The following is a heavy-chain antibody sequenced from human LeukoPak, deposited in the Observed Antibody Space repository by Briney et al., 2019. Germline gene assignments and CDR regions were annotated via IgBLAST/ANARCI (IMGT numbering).Heavy chain of an antibody. CDR3: AREGHYSSSWYNRDAFDI. D-gene: IGHD6-13*01. J-gene: IGHJ3*02. CDR2: INPNSGGT. Sequence: ASVKVSCKASEYTFTDYYMHWVRQAPGQGLEWMGWINPNSGGTNYAQKFQGRVTMTRDTSISTAYMELSRLRSDDTAVYYCAREGHYSSSWYNRDAFDIWGQGTMVTVSS. CDR1: EYTFTDYY. V-gene: IGHV1-2*02.